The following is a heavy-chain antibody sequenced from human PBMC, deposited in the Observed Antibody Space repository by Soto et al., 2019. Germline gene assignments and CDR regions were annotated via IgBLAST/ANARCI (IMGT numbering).Heavy chain of an antibody. CDR1: GYTFTSYY. D-gene: IGHD1-26*01. Sequence: ASVKVSCKASGYTFTSYYMHWVRQAPGQGLEWMGIINPSGGSTSYAQKFQGRVTMTRDMSTSTVYMELSSLRSEDTAVYYCAASGSYSSPYYYYYGMDVWGQGTTVTVSS. V-gene: IGHV1-46*01. CDR2: INPSGGST. J-gene: IGHJ6*02. CDR3: AASGSYSSPYYYYYGMDV.